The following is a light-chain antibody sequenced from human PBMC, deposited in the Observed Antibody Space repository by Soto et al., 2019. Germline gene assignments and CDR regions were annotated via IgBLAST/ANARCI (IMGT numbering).Light chain of an antibody. J-gene: IGLJ2*01. V-gene: IGLV2-8*01. CDR2: EVS. Sequence: QSALTQPPSASGSPGQSVTISCTGTSSDVGGYNYVSWHQQHPGKAPKLMIYEVSRRPSGVPDRFSGSKSGNTASLTVSGLQADDEADYYCSSSAGSNPLFGGGTKLTVL. CDR3: SSSAGSNPL. CDR1: SSDVGGYNY.